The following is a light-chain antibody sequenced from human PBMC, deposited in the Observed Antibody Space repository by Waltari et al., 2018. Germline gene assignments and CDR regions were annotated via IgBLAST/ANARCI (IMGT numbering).Light chain of an antibody. CDR2: GAY. CDR1: QSVSSD. CDR3: QQYNNWPPIT. Sequence: ETVMTQSPATLSVSPGERATLSCRASQSVSSDLAWYQQKPGQAPRLLIYGAYTSATGIPARFSGSGSGTEFTLTISSLQSEDFAVYYCQQYNNWPPITFGQGTRLEIK. V-gene: IGKV3-15*01. J-gene: IGKJ5*01.